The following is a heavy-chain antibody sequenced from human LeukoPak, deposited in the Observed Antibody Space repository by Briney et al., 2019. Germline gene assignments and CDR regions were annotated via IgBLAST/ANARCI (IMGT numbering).Heavy chain of an antibody. CDR3: ARGHYDSGDYNYSTY. Sequence: GGSLRLSCAASGFTFSSYAMSWLRQAPGKGLERVSVVSNSGGTTHYADSVKGRFTISRDNSKNTLYLQMNSLRAEDTAVYYCARGHYDSGDYNYSTYWGQGTLVSVSS. V-gene: IGHV3-23*01. CDR2: VSNSGGTT. J-gene: IGHJ4*02. CDR1: GFTFSSYA. D-gene: IGHD3-22*01.